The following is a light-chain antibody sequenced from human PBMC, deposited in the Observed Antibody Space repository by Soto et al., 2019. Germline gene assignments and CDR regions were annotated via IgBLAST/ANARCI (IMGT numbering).Light chain of an antibody. Sequence: EIVMTXSPATLSVSXXXXATLSCRASQSVSSNLAWYQQKPGQAPRLLIYGASTRATGIPARFSGSGSGTEFTLTISSLQSEDFAVYYCQQYNNWPPWTFGQWTKVEIK. CDR1: QSVSSN. CDR3: QQYNNWPPWT. J-gene: IGKJ1*01. V-gene: IGKV3-15*01. CDR2: GAS.